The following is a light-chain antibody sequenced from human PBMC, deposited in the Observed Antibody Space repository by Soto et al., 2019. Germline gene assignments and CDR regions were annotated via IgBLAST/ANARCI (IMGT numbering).Light chain of an antibody. J-gene: IGKJ1*01. V-gene: IGKV3-11*01. CDR2: GAS. CDR1: QSISRY. CDR3: QQRSNWPWT. Sequence: IVLSQSPGTLSLSPGERTTLHCRASQSISRYLAWYQQKPGQGPRLLIYGASSRPTGTPDRFSGSGSGTDFTLTINSLEPEDFAVYYCQQRSNWPWTFGQGTKVDIK.